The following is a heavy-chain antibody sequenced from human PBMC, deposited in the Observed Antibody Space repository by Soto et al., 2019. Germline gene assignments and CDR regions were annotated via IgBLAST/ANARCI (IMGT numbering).Heavy chain of an antibody. V-gene: IGHV1-18*04. D-gene: IGHD2-2*02. CDR2: ISAYNGNT. CDR1: GYTFTSYG. Sequence: ASVKVSCKASGYTFTSYGISWVRQAPGQGLEWMGWISAYNGNTNYAQKLQGRVTMTTDTSTSTAYMELRSLRSDDTAVYYCAREVVLVPAAIQVAGDYYYYYGMDVWGQGTTVTVSS. J-gene: IGHJ6*02. CDR3: AREVVLVPAAIQVAGDYYYYYGMDV.